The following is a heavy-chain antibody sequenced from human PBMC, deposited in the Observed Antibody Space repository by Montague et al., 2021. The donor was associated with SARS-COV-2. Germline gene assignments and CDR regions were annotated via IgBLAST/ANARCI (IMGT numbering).Heavy chain of an antibody. CDR3: ARDGSGYASNYFYVMDV. Sequence: SLRLSCAASRFTFNTYTMHWVRQAPGKGLQWVAVISYDGSEKYYIDSVRGRFTISRDNSRNTLSLQMNSLRSEDSAVYYCARDGSGYASNYFYVMDVWGQGTMVTVSS. CDR1: RFTFNTYT. J-gene: IGHJ6*02. D-gene: IGHD3-22*01. CDR2: ISYDGSEK. V-gene: IGHV3-30*04.